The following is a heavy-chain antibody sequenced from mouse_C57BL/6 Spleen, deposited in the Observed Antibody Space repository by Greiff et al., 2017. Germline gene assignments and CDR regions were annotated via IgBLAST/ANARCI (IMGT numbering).Heavy chain of an antibody. Sequence: QVQLQQSGPGLVAPSQSLSITCTVSGFSLTTYGVSWVRQPPGKGLDWLGVIWGAGSTNYHSALISRLSISKDNSKSQVFLKRNSLQTDDTATYYCAKLGNPTPSYWYFDVWGTGTTVTVSS. CDR1: GFSLTTYG. D-gene: IGHD1-1*01. CDR3: AKLGNPTPSYWYFDV. CDR2: IWGAGST. V-gene: IGHV2-3*01. J-gene: IGHJ1*03.